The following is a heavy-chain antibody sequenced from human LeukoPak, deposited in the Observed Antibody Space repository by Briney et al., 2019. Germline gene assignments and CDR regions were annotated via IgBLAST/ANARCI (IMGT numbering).Heavy chain of an antibody. V-gene: IGHV3-30*03. CDR2: ISYDGSNK. Sequence: GRSLRLSCAASGFTFSSYGMHWVRQAPGKGLEWVAVISYDGSNKYYADSVKGRFTISRDNSKNTLYLQMNSLRAEDTAVYYCASALERARLLFVYWGQGTLVTVSS. CDR1: GFTFSSYG. J-gene: IGHJ4*02. D-gene: IGHD5-24*01. CDR3: ASALERARLLFVY.